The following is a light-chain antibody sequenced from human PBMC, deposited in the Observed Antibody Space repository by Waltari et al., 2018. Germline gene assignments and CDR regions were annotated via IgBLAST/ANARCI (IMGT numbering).Light chain of an antibody. CDR2: KAS. CDR1: QIISTW. CDR3: QQYNDYPLT. J-gene: IGKJ4*01. Sequence: DIQMTQSPSTLSASVGDRVTITCLASQIISTWLAWYQQKPGKAPKLLIYKASGLESGVPSRFSGSGSGTEFTLTISSLQPDDFATYYCQQYNDYPLTFGGGTKVEIK. V-gene: IGKV1-5*03.